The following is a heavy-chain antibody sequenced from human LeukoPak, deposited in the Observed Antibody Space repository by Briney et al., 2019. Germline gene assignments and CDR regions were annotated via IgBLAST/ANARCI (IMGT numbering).Heavy chain of an antibody. CDR1: GGSISSGSYY. CDR2: IYTSGST. V-gene: IGHV4-61*02. D-gene: IGHD2-2*02. CDR3: ARDGYCSSTSCYNDV. J-gene: IGHJ4*02. Sequence: PSETLSLTCSVSGGSISSGSYYWSWIRQPAGKGLEWIGRIYTSGSTNYNPSLKSRVTMSVDTSKNQFSLKLSSVTAADTAVYYCARDGYCSSTSCYNDVWGQGTLVTVSS.